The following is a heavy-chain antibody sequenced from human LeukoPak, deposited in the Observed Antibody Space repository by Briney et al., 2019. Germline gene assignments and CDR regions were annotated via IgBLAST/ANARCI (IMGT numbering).Heavy chain of an antibody. CDR1: GYTFTGYY. D-gene: IGHD3-22*01. Sequence: ASVKVSCKASGYTFTGYYMHWVRQAPGQGLEWMGWTNPNSGGTNYAQKFQGRDTMTRDTSISTAYMELNSLRPEDTAVYYCARIRGASGYYWVDYWGQGTLVSVSS. V-gene: IGHV1-2*02. CDR2: TNPNSGGT. J-gene: IGHJ4*02. CDR3: ARIRGASGYYWVDY.